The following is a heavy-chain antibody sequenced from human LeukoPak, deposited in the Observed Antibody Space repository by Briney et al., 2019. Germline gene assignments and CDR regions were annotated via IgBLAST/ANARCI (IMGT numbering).Heavy chain of an antibody. CDR3: ARVISPNYYGSGSIRY. D-gene: IGHD3-10*01. CDR2: INHSGST. Sequence: SETLSLTCTVSGGSISSGSYYWSWIRQPAGKGLEWIGEINHSGSTNYNPSLKSRVTMSIDTSTNQFSLKLSSVTAADTAVYYCARVISPNYYGSGSIRYWGQGTLVTVSS. CDR1: GGSISSGSYY. J-gene: IGHJ4*02. V-gene: IGHV4-61*10.